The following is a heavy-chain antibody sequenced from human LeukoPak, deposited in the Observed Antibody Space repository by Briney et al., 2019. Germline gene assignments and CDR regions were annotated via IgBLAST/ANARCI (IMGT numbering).Heavy chain of an antibody. CDR2: ISYDGSNK. V-gene: IGHV3-30-3*01. Sequence: GGSLRLPCAASGFTFSSYAMHWVRQAPGKGLEWVAVISYDGSNKYYADSVKGRFTISRDNSKNTLYLQMNSLRAEDTAVYYCARDLDVVAGLDYWGQGTLVTVSS. CDR3: ARDLDVVAGLDY. D-gene: IGHD2-2*01. J-gene: IGHJ4*02. CDR1: GFTFSSYA.